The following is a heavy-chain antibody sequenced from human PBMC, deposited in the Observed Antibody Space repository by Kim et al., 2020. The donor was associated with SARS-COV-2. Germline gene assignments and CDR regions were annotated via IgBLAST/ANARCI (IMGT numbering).Heavy chain of an antibody. CDR2: IKEDGSEK. D-gene: IGHD6-13*01. CDR3: ARVKAAANDF. J-gene: IGHJ4*02. Sequence: GGSLRLSCAASGFTFSSHWMRWVRQAPGKGLEWVASIKEDGSEKKYVDSVMGRFTMSRDNAKSSLYLQMNSLRAEDTAVYYCARVKAAANDFWGQGTLVT. V-gene: IGHV3-7*01. CDR1: GFTFSSHW.